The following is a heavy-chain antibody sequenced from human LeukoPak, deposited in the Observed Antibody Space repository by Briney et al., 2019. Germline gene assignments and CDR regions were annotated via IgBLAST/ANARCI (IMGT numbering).Heavy chain of an antibody. CDR3: AKAPVTTCSGAYCYPFDY. CDR2: ISSSGSSI. CDR1: GFTFNDYY. J-gene: IGHJ4*02. V-gene: IGHV3-11*01. D-gene: IGHD2-15*01. Sequence: PGGSLRLSCAASGFTFNDYYMNWIRQAPGKGLEWVSYISSSGSSIHYADSVKGRFTISRDSSKNTLYLQTNSLRAGDAAVYYCAKAPVTTCSGAYCYPFDYWSQGTLVTVSS.